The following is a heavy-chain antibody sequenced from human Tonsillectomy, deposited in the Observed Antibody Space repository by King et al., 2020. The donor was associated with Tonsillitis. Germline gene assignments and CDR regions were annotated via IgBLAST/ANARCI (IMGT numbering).Heavy chain of an antibody. J-gene: IGHJ6*02. D-gene: IGHD4-17*01. V-gene: IGHV1-69*01. Sequence: VQLVESGAEVKKPGSSVKVSCKASGGTFSSYAISWVRQAPGQGLEWMGGSIPIFGTANYAQKFQGRVTITADESTSTAYMELSSLRSEDTAVYYCASHRATTSNLYGMDVWGQGTTGSVSS. CDR1: GGTFSSYA. CDR3: ASHRATTSNLYGMDV. CDR2: SIPIFGTA.